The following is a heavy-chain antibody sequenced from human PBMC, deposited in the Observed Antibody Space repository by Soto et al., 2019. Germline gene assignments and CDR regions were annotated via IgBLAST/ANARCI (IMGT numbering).Heavy chain of an antibody. CDR1: GGSISSYY. D-gene: IGHD3-3*01. CDR2: IYYSGST. J-gene: IGHJ1*01. V-gene: IGHV4-59*01. Sequence: SETLSLTCTVSGGSISSYYWSWIRQPPGKGLEWIGYIYYSGSTNYNPSLKSRVTISVDTSKNQFSLKLSSVTAADTAVYYCARVDLDVEYIQHWGQGTLVTVSA. CDR3: ARVDLDVEYIQH.